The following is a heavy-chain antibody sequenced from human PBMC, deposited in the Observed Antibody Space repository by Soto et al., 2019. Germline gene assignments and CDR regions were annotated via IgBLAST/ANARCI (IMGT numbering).Heavy chain of an antibody. Sequence: PGESLKISCKGSGYSFTSYWIGWVRQMPGKGLEWMGIIYPGDSDTRYSPSFQGQVTISADESISTAYLQWSSLKASDTAMYYCARLPPVPAAHYYYYYYGMDVWGQGTTVTVSS. V-gene: IGHV5-51*01. CDR3: ARLPPVPAAHYYYYYYGMDV. J-gene: IGHJ6*02. CDR2: IYPGDSDT. CDR1: GYSFTSYW. D-gene: IGHD2-2*01.